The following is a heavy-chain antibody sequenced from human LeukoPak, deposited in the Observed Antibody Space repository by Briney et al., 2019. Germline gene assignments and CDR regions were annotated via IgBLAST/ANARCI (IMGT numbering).Heavy chain of an antibody. Sequence: GGSLRLSCAASGFTFSSYSMNWVRQAPGKGLEWVSYISSSSSTIYYADSVKGRLTISRDNAKNSPYLQMNSLRAEDTAVYYCARTYVQVDYWGQGTLVTVSS. CDR2: ISSSSSTI. CDR3: ARTYVQVDY. D-gene: IGHD3-16*01. J-gene: IGHJ4*02. V-gene: IGHV3-48*04. CDR1: GFTFSSYS.